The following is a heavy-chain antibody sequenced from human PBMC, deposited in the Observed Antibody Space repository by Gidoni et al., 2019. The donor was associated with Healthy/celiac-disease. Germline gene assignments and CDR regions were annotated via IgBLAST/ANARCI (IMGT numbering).Heavy chain of an antibody. CDR2: IYYSGST. V-gene: IGHV4-31*03. CDR3: ARSPGSIVALWFGDLGWFDP. D-gene: IGHD3-10*01. J-gene: IGHJ5*02. CDR1: GGSLSSGGYY. Sequence: QVQLQESVPGLVKPSQTMSLTCPVSGGSLSSGGYYWSCIRQHPGKGLEWIGYIYYSGSTYYNPSLKSRVTISVDTSKNQFSLKLSSVTAADTAVYYCARSPGSIVALWFGDLGWFDPWGQGTLVTVSS.